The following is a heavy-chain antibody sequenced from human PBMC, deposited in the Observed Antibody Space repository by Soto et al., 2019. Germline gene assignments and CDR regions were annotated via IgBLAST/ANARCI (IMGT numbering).Heavy chain of an antibody. J-gene: IGHJ4*02. V-gene: IGHV4-39*01. CDR1: GGSISSSSYY. Sequence: SETLSLTCTVSGGSISSSSYYWGWIRQPPGKGLEWIGSIYYSGSTYYNPSLKSRVTISVDTSKNQFSLKLSSVTAADTAVYYCASEGSYYPYWGQGTLVTVSS. D-gene: IGHD3-10*01. CDR3: ASEGSYYPY. CDR2: IYYSGST.